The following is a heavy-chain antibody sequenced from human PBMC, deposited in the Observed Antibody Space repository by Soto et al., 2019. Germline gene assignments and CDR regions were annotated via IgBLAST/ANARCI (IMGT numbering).Heavy chain of an antibody. CDR2: INHSGST. CDR3: ARGRFCSGGSCYSHREDS. Sequence: QVQLQQWGAGLLKPSETLSLTCAVYGGSFSGYYWSWIRQPPGKGLEWIGEINHSGSTNYNPSLKSRVTISVDTSKNRFTQKLSSVPAADTAVYYCARGRFCSGGSCYSHREDSWGQGTLVTASS. CDR1: GGSFSGYY. J-gene: IGHJ4*02. D-gene: IGHD2-15*01. V-gene: IGHV4-34*01.